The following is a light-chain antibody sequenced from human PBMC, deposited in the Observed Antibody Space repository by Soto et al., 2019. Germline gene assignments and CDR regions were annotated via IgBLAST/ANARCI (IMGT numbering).Light chain of an antibody. CDR3: SSYTTSTTLV. CDR1: SSDVGSYNR. V-gene: IGLV2-18*02. Sequence: QSALTQPPSVSGSPGQSVTISCTGTSSDVGSYNRVSWYQQSPGTAPKLMIYDVRNRPSGVPDRFSGSKSGNTAFLTISGLQAEDEADYYCSSYTTSTTLVFGGGTKVTVL. J-gene: IGLJ2*01. CDR2: DVR.